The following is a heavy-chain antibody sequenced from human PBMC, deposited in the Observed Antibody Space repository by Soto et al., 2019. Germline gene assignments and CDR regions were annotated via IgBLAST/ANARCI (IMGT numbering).Heavy chain of an antibody. CDR2: IYYSVST. D-gene: IGHD1-26*01. V-gene: IGHV4-59*01. J-gene: IGHJ6*02. CDR1: GASSRSFF. Sequence: QVHLQESGPGLVKPSETLSLTCTVSGASSRSFFWTWIRQPPGRVLEWIGNIYYSVSTNYNPSLKNRVTMSVDTSKNQFSLMLTSVTAADTAVYYCARPSGSYSYYYGMDVWGQGTTVTVSS. CDR3: ARPSGSYSYYYGMDV.